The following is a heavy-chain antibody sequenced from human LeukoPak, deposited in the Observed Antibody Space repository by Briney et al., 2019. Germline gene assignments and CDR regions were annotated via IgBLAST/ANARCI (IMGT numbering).Heavy chain of an antibody. J-gene: IGHJ4*02. D-gene: IGHD1/OR15-1a*01. CDR2: IFPGDSET. Sequence: GESLKISCKGSGYSFTTHWIGRVGQLPGKGLEGVGLIFPGDSETIYSPSLQGQVTISADKSINTAYLRWSSLKASDTAMYYCATSESQTRFDYWGQGTLVTVSS. CDR3: ATSESQTRFDY. CDR1: GYSFTTHW. V-gene: IGHV5-51*01.